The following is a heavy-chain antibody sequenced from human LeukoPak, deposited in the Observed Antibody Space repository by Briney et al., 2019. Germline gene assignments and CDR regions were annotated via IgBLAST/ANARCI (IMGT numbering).Heavy chain of an antibody. Sequence: SETLSLTCTVSGGSISSSSYYWGWIRQPPGKGLEWIGSIYYSGSTYYNPSLKSRVTISVDTSKNQFSLKLSSVTAADTAVYYCARGHVQRYFGFDYWGQGTLVTVSS. CDR1: GGSISSSSYY. J-gene: IGHJ4*02. CDR2: IYYSGST. D-gene: IGHD3-9*01. CDR3: ARGHVQRYFGFDY. V-gene: IGHV4-39*07.